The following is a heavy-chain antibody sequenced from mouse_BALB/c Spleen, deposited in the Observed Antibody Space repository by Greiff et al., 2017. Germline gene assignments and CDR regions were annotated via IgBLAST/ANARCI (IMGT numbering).Heavy chain of an antibody. D-gene: IGHD2-1*01. J-gene: IGHJ3*01. CDR1: AYTFTSYY. CDR3: TNGNSWFAY. CDR2: INPSNGGT. Sequence: VQLQQSGAELVKPGASVKLSCKASAYTFTSYYMYWVKQRPGQGLEWIGEINPSNGGTNFNEKFKSKATLTVDKSSSTAYMQLSSLTSEDSAVYYCTNGNSWFAYWGQGTLVTVSA. V-gene: IGHV1S81*02.